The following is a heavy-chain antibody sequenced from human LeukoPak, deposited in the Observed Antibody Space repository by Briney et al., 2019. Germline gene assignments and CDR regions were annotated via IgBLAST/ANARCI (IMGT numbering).Heavy chain of an antibody. D-gene: IGHD3-22*01. V-gene: IGHV3-66*01. Sequence: RGSLRLSCAVSGLTVSSNYISWVRQAPGEGLEWVSVIYSGGRTYYAGSVKGRFTISRDNSKNTVDLQMSSLRVDDTAIYYCVRGPATPGYYHFFFWGQGTLATVSS. J-gene: IGHJ4*02. CDR1: GLTVSSNY. CDR2: IYSGGRT. CDR3: VRGPATPGYYHFFF.